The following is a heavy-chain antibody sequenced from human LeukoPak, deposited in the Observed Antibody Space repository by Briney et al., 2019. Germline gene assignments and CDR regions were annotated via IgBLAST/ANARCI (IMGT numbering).Heavy chain of an antibody. Sequence: PGGSRRLSWSASGFTFSSYWMHWVRQAPGKGLGWVSRINSDGSSTSYAHSVRGRFTISRDNAKNTLYLQMNSLRAEDTAVYYCARDLFADAFDYWGQGTLVTVSS. CDR1: GFTFSSYW. J-gene: IGHJ4*02. CDR3: ARDLFADAFDY. CDR2: INSDGSST. V-gene: IGHV3-74*01.